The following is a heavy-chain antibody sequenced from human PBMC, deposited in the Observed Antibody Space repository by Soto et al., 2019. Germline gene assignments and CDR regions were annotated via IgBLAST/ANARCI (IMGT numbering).Heavy chain of an antibody. CDR3: ARDRGYSYGYLGDYYYGMDV. D-gene: IGHD5-18*01. CDR2: IYYSGST. CDR1: GGSISSYY. V-gene: IGHV4-59*01. J-gene: IGHJ6*02. Sequence: PSETLSLTCTVSGGSISSYYLSWIRQPAGKGLEWIGYIYYSGSTNYNPSLKSRVTISVDTSKNQFSLKLSSVTAAETAVYYCARDRGYSYGYLGDYYYGMDVWGQGTTVTVSS.